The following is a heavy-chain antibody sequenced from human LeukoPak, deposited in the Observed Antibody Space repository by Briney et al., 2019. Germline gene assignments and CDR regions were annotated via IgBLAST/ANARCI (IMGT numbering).Heavy chain of an antibody. Sequence: SETLSLTCAVYGGSFSGYYWSWIRQPPGKGLEWIGEINHSGSTNYNPSLKSRVTISVDTSKNQFSLKLSSVTAADTAVYYCARHAWYCSGGSCFYYYYAMDVWGQGTTVTVSS. CDR1: GGSFSGYY. CDR2: INHSGST. CDR3: ARHAWYCSGGSCFYYYYAMDV. D-gene: IGHD2-15*01. V-gene: IGHV4-34*01. J-gene: IGHJ6*02.